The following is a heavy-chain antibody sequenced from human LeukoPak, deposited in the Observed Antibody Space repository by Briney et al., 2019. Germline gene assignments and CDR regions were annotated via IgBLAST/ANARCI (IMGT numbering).Heavy chain of an antibody. CDR1: GFTFNTYT. CDR2: INHSGST. CDR3: ARAIKLGTIYYYYYMDV. D-gene: IGHD1-1*01. Sequence: SGGSLRLSCAASGFTFNTYTMNWVRQPPGKGLEWIGEINHSGSTNYNPSLKSRVTISVDTSKNQFSLKLSSVTAADTAVYYCARAIKLGTIYYYYYMDVWGKGTTVTVSS. J-gene: IGHJ6*03. V-gene: IGHV4-34*01.